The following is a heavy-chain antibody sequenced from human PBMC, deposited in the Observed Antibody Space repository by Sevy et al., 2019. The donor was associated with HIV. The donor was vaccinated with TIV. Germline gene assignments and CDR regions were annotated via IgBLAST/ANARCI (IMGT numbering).Heavy chain of an antibody. CDR2: ISGSAGST. CDR3: AKTSDSPREYFQH. Sequence: GESLKISCAASGFTFTTYAMNWVRQAPGKGLEWVSTISGSAGSTYYAASVKGRFTISRDNSKNTLYLQMNSLRAEDTAVYYCAKTSDSPREYFQHWGQGTLVTVSS. J-gene: IGHJ1*01. V-gene: IGHV3-23*01. CDR1: GFTFTTYA. D-gene: IGHD3-10*01.